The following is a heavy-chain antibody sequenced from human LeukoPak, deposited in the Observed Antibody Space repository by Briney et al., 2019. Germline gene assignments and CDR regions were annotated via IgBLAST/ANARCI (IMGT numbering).Heavy chain of an antibody. CDR1: GYTFTSYD. Sequence: ASVKVSCEASGYTFTSYDINWVRQATGQGLEWMGWMNPNSGNTGYAQKFQGRVTTTRNTSISTAYMELSSLRSEDTAVYYCARGGYRYGYHFDYWGQGTLVTVSS. CDR2: MNPNSGNT. D-gene: IGHD5-18*01. CDR3: ARGGYRYGYHFDY. V-gene: IGHV1-8*01. J-gene: IGHJ4*02.